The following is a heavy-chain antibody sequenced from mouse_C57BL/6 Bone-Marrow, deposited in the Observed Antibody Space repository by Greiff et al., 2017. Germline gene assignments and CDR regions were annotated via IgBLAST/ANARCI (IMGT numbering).Heavy chain of an antibody. D-gene: IGHD2-4*01. Sequence: QVQLQQPGAELVRPGSSVKLSCKASGYTFTSYWMHWVKQRPIQGLEWIGNIDPSDSETHYNQKFKDKATLTVDKSSSTAYMQLSSLTSEDSAVXYCARRVYYDYDRNYYAMDYWGQGTSVTVSS. J-gene: IGHJ4*01. CDR3: ARRVYYDYDRNYYAMDY. CDR2: IDPSDSET. CDR1: GYTFTSYW. V-gene: IGHV1-52*01.